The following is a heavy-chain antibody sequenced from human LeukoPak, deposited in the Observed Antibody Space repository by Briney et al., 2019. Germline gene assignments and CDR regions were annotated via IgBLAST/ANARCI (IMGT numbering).Heavy chain of an antibody. V-gene: IGHV3-11*04. J-gene: IGHJ4*02. CDR2: ISGSGSTI. Sequence: GGSLRLSCAASGFTFSDYYMSWIRQAPGKGLEWVSYISGSGSTIYYADSLKVRFTISRDNAANSLFLQMNSLRAEDTALYYCARAVAGPAGEYYFDYWGQGTLVTVSS. CDR1: GFTFSDYY. D-gene: IGHD6-19*01. CDR3: ARAVAGPAGEYYFDY.